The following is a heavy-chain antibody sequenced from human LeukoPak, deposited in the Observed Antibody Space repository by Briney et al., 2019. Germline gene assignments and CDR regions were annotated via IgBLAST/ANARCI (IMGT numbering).Heavy chain of an antibody. CDR2: INSDGSST. Sequence: GGSLRLSCAASGFTFSSYWMHWVRQAPGKGLVWVSRINSDGSSTRYADSVKGRFTISRDNTKNTLYLQMNSLRAEDTAVYYCARDRGIVVVVAAGEFGDYWGQGTLVTVSS. J-gene: IGHJ4*02. V-gene: IGHV3-74*01. CDR1: GFTFSSYW. CDR3: ARDRGIVVVVAAGEFGDY. D-gene: IGHD2-15*01.